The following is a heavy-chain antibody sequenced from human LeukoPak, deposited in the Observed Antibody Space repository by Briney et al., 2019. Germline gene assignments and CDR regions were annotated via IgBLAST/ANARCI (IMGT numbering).Heavy chain of an antibody. J-gene: IGHJ4*02. CDR1: GFTFSSYA. D-gene: IGHD6-19*01. Sequence: GGSLRLSCAASGFTFSSYAMHWVRQAPGKVLEWVSAISGSGGSTYYADSVKGRFTISRDNSKNTLYLQMNSLRAEDTAVYYCAISGWDGDYFDYWGQGTLVTVSS. CDR3: AISGWDGDYFDY. CDR2: ISGSGGST. V-gene: IGHV3-23*01.